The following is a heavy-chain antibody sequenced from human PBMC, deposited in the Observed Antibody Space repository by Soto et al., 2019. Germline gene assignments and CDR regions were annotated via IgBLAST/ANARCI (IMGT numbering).Heavy chain of an antibody. V-gene: IGHV3-23*01. CDR1: GFTFSNYA. Sequence: EVQLLESGGGLVQPGGSLRLSCAASGFTFSNYAMDWVRQAPGKGLEWVSAISNSFSDGNTHYADYVKGRFTISRDNDKKTVFLEMNSLRAEDTAVYYCAKVFSPEGGNYFDHWGQGTLVTVSS. CDR3: AKVFSPEGGNYFDH. J-gene: IGHJ4*02. CDR2: ISNSFSDGNT.